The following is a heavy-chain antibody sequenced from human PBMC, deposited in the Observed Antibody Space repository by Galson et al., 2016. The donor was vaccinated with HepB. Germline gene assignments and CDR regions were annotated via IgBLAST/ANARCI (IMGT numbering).Heavy chain of an antibody. CDR2: IYRSGST. J-gene: IGHJ5*02. CDR1: GGSIGSGTFP. CDR3: ARGTRGYSNYVGPWFDP. V-gene: IGHV4-30-2*01. Sequence: TLSLTCAVSGGSIGSGTFPWSWIRQPPGKGLEWIGYIYRSGSTYYNPSLKTRVTISVDKSKNQFSLKLSSVTAADTAVYYCARGTRGYSNYVGPWFDPWGQGTLVTVSS. D-gene: IGHD4-11*01.